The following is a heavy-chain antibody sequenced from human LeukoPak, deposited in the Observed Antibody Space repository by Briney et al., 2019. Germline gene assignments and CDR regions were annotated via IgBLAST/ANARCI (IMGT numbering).Heavy chain of an antibody. CDR3: ARISLLSVPPLVT. CDR2: ISSSSSTI. D-gene: IGHD3-3*02. Sequence: GGSLRLSCAASGFTFSSHSMNWVRQAPGKGLEWVSYISSSSSTIYYADSVKGRFTISRDNAKNSLYLQMNSLRAEDTAVYYCARISLLSVPPLVTWGRGTLVTVSS. J-gene: IGHJ5*02. V-gene: IGHV3-48*01. CDR1: GFTFSSHS.